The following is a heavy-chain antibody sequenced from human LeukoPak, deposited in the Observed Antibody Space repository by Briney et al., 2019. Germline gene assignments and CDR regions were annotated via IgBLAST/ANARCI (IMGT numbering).Heavy chain of an antibody. J-gene: IGHJ4*02. Sequence: PSETLSLTCTVSGGSISSGSYYWRWIRQPAGTGLEWIGRIYTSGSTNYNPSLKSRVTISVDTSKNQFSLKLSSVTAADTAVYYCARGGYSYGSNFDYWGQGTLVTISS. CDR1: GGSISSGSYY. CDR2: IYTSGST. V-gene: IGHV4-61*02. D-gene: IGHD5-18*01. CDR3: ARGGYSYGSNFDY.